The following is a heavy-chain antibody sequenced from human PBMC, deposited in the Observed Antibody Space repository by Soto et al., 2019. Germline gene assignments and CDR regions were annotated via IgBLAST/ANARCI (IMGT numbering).Heavy chain of an antibody. CDR1: GFTFSSYA. V-gene: IGHV3-23*01. Sequence: EVQLLESGGGLVQPGGSLRLSCAASGFTFSSYAMSWVRQAPGKGLEWVSAISGSGGSTYYADSVKGRFTISRDNSKNTLYLEMSSLRAEDTAVYYCAKDRGVRGVKFDYWGQGTLVTVSS. J-gene: IGHJ4*02. D-gene: IGHD3-10*01. CDR3: AKDRGVRGVKFDY. CDR2: ISGSGGST.